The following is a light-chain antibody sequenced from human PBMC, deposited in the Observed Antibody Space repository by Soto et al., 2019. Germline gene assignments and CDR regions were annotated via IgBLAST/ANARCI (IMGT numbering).Light chain of an antibody. CDR2: DVS. CDR3: SSYTSNRL. J-gene: IGLJ3*02. Sequence: QSALTQPASVSGSPGQSITISCTGTSSDVGGYNYVSWYQQHPGKAPKLLIYDVSHRPSGVSNRFSGSKSGNTASLTISGLQAEDEADYYCSSYTSNRLFGGGTKVTVL. V-gene: IGLV2-14*01. CDR1: SSDVGGYNY.